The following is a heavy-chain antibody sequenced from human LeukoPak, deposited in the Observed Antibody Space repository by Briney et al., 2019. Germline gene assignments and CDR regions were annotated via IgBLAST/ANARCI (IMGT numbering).Heavy chain of an antibody. D-gene: IGHD6-19*01. CDR2: ISHDDGSYR. J-gene: IGHJ4*02. V-gene: IGHV3-30*03. Sequence: GGSLRLSCAASGFTFSSYSMNWVRQAPGKGLEWVAVISHDDGSYRNYADSVKGRFTISRDNSKNIMYLQMNSLTGEDTAFYYCARDASSGWYRVTDYWGQGTLVTVSS. CDR1: GFTFSSYS. CDR3: ARDASSGWYRVTDY.